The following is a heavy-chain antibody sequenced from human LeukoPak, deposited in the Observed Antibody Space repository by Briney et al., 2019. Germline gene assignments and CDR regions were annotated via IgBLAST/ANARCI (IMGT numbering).Heavy chain of an antibody. V-gene: IGHV4-59*01. J-gene: IGHJ6*03. CDR3: ARDAETYGDDDYYYYYMGV. Sequence: PSETLSFTCTVSGGSISSYYWSWIRQPPGKGLEWIGYIYYSGSTNYDPSLKSRVTISVDTSKNQFSLKLSSVTAADTAVYYCARDAETYGDDDYYYYYMGVWGKGTTVTISS. CDR1: GGSISSYY. CDR2: IYYSGST. D-gene: IGHD4-17*01.